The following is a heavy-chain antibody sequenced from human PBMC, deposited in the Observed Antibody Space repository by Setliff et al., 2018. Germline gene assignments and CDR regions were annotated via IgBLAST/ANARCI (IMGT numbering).Heavy chain of an antibody. D-gene: IGHD3-22*01. Sequence: SETLSLTCTVSGDSMTGNHWSWIRQSPGKGLEWIGYITHSGSTKYNPSLKSRVAITIVASKKQFSLELSSVTAADTAVCYCARLKYYNSGTYWGNWDYYSNMDVWGKGTTVTVSS. CDR2: ITHSGST. CDR1: GDSMTGNH. V-gene: IGHV4-59*01. CDR3: ARLKYYNSGTYWGNWDYYSNMDV. J-gene: IGHJ6*03.